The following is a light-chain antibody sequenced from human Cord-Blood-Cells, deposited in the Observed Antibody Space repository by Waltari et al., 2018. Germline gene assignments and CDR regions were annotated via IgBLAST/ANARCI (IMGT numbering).Light chain of an antibody. Sequence: EIVLTQSPATLSLSPGERPTLSCRASQSVSSYLAWYQQKPGQAPWLLIYDASNRATGIPARFSGSGSGTDFTLTISSLEPEDFAVYYCQQRSNWLLTFGGGTKVEIK. V-gene: IGKV3-11*01. CDR2: DAS. J-gene: IGKJ4*01. CDR3: QQRSNWLLT. CDR1: QSVSSY.